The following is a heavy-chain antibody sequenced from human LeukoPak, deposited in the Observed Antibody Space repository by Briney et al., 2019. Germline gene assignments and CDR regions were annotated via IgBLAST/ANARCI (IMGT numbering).Heavy chain of an antibody. CDR2: ISGSGGST. CDR1: GFTFSSYA. V-gene: IGHV3-23*01. Sequence: HPGGSLRLSCAASGFTFSSYAMSWVRQAPGKGLEWVSAISGSGGSTYYADSVKGRFTISRDNSKSTLYLQMNSLRAEDTAVYYCAKISSSIAVAAGNGLDYWGQGTLVTVSS. CDR3: AKISSSIAVAAGNGLDY. D-gene: IGHD6-19*01. J-gene: IGHJ4*02.